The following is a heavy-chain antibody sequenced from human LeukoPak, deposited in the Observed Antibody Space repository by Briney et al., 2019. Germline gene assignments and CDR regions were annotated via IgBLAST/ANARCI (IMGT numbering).Heavy chain of an antibody. V-gene: IGHV5-51*01. Sequence: GESLKISCKASGYSFTTYWIGWVRQMPGKGLEWMGIIYPGDSDTRYSPSFQGQVTISADKSISTAYLQWSSLKASDTAVYHCARGSGSYHTAYMNWGQGTLVTVSP. CDR3: ARGSGSYHTAYMN. J-gene: IGHJ4*02. CDR1: GYSFTTYW. CDR2: IYPGDSDT. D-gene: IGHD1-26*01.